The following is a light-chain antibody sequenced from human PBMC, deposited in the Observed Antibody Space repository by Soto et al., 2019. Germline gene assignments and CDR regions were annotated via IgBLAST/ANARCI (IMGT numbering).Light chain of an antibody. Sequence: QSLLTQPPSVSAAPGQTVSISCSGSTSNVGKNYVSWYQQLPGTAPKLVIYDDRRRPSGIPDRFSGSKSGTSATLAITGLQTGDEADYHCGTWDSSLSVWMFGAGTKVTVL. CDR3: GTWDSSLSVWM. CDR2: DDR. J-gene: IGLJ3*02. V-gene: IGLV1-51*01. CDR1: TSNVGKNY.